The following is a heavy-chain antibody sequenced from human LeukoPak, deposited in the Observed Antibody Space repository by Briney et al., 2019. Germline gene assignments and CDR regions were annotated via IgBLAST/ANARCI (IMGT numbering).Heavy chain of an antibody. CDR2: IYYRGST. CDR1: GVSFSSSRYY. J-gene: IGHJ4*02. V-gene: IGHV4-39*01. CDR3: ARQSLDILTGQTDDY. D-gene: IGHD3-9*01. Sequence: SETLSLTCTVSGVSFSSSRYYWGWIPQPPGKGLVWIGSIYYRGSTYYNPSLTSRVTISVDTSKNQYSLKLSSVTAADTAVYYCARQSLDILTGQTDDYWGQGTLVTVSS.